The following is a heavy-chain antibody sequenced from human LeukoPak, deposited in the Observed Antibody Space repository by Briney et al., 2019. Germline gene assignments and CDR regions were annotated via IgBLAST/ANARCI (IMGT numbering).Heavy chain of an antibody. CDR1: GYTFNRYG. V-gene: IGHV1-18*01. Sequence: ASVKVSCKASGYTFNRYGISWVRQAPGQELEWMGWINPNNGNTNYVQKLQGRVTMTRDTSISTAYMEVSRLRSDDTAVYYCAREPGSLLDAFDIWGQGTMVTVSS. CDR2: INPNNGNT. CDR3: AREPGSLLDAFDI. D-gene: IGHD3-10*01. J-gene: IGHJ3*02.